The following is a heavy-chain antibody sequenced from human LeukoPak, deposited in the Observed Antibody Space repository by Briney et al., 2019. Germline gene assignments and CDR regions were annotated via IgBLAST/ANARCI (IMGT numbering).Heavy chain of an antibody. V-gene: IGHV3-30*02. CDR1: GFTFSSYG. Sequence: PGGSLRLSCAASGFTFSSYGMHWVRQAPGKGLEWVAFIRYDGSYKYYADSVKGRFTVSRDNSKNTLYLQMNSLRAEDTAVYYCAKALYSSGPDAFDIWGQGTMVTVSS. D-gene: IGHD6-25*01. CDR3: AKALYSSGPDAFDI. CDR2: IRYDGSYK. J-gene: IGHJ3*02.